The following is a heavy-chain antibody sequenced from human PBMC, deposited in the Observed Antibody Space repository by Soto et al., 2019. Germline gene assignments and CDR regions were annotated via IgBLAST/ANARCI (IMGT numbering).Heavy chain of an antibody. CDR1: GFSFTNFA. CDR2: IGASGDIT. D-gene: IGHD2-21*02. J-gene: IGHJ4*02. Sequence: GGSLRLSCAASGFSFTNFAMSWVRQAPGKGLGWVAGIGASGDITWYADSVKGRLSISRDNSKNTLYLQLNSLRFEDTAVYYCAKDDFTDRGDDYFDYWGPGTLVTVS. CDR3: AKDDFTDRGDDYFDY. V-gene: IGHV3-23*01.